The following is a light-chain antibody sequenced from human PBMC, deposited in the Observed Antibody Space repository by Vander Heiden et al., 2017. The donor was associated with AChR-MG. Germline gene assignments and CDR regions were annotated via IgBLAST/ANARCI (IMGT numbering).Light chain of an antibody. J-gene: IGLJ3*02. CDR3: QVWYGTRDQVV. Sequence: YVLTQAPSLSVAPGGTATITCEGDSISSKTVHWHQHKPGQAPIVVMYLDSVRPSGISERFSGSNSGNAALLKISRVEAGDEADYYCQVWYGTRDQVVIGGGTRLTVV. CDR2: LDS. CDR1: SISSKT. V-gene: IGLV3-21*04.